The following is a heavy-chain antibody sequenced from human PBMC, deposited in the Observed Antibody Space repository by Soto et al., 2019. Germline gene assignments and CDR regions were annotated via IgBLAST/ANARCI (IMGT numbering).Heavy chain of an antibody. V-gene: IGHV3-48*02. Sequence: GGSLRLSCAASGFTFSSYSMYWVRQAPGKGLEWVSYISSSSSTIYYADSVKGRFTISRDNAKNSLYLQMNSLRDEDTAVYYCARDPDQPRRIAADNRVDPWGQGTLVTVSS. D-gene: IGHD6-13*01. J-gene: IGHJ5*02. CDR3: ARDPDQPRRIAADNRVDP. CDR1: GFTFSSYS. CDR2: ISSSSSTI.